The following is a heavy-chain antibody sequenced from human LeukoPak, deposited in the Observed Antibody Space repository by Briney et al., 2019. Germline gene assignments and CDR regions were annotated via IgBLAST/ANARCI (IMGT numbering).Heavy chain of an antibody. CDR1: GYTFTVHY. CDR2: INPTTGVA. V-gene: IGHV1-2*06. CDR3: ARLDRNYYYLDV. D-gene: IGHD1-1*01. Sequence: ASVKVSCKPSGYTFTVHYMNWVRQAPGQGLEWMGRINPTTGVANYAQKFQGRITVTRDTSINTAYMELSSLTSDDTAVYYCARLDRNYYYLDVWGQGTTVTVSS. J-gene: IGHJ6*03.